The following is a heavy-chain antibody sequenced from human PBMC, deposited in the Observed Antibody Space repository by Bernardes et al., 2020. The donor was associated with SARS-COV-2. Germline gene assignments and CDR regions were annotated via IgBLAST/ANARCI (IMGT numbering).Heavy chain of an antibody. CDR2: ISGSGDAT. J-gene: IGHJ5*02. CDR3: AKDYCDGDGLDGIHH. D-gene: IGHD2-21*02. CDR1: GFTFSSYA. V-gene: IGHV3-23*01. Sequence: GGSLRLSCAASGFTFSSYAMSWVRQAPGKGLEWVSTISGSGDATYYADSVKGRFTISRDNSKNTLYLQMNSLRAGDTAVYYCAKDYCDGDGLDGIHHWGQGAEVTVSS.